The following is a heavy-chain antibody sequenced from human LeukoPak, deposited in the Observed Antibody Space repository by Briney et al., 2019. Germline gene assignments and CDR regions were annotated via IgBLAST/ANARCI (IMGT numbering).Heavy chain of an antibody. CDR3: ARTEWLFNAFDI. CDR1: GGSISSYY. D-gene: IGHD3-3*01. J-gene: IGHJ3*02. Sequence: SETLSLACTVSGGSISSYYWSSIRQPPGKGLEWIEYIYTSGSTNYNPSLKCRHTISLDTSKTPFSLTLSSPTAADSAVYYCARTEWLFNAFDIWGLGTMVTVSS. V-gene: IGHV4-4*09. CDR2: IYTSGST.